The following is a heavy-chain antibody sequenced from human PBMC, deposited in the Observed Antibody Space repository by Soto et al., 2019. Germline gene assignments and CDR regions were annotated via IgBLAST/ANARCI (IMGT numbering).Heavy chain of an antibody. J-gene: IGHJ4*02. CDR2: ISSSSEYI. CDR3: ARDGSGWSRDC. V-gene: IGHV3-21*01. CDR1: GFTFSFSS. Sequence: EVPLVESGGGLVKPGGSLRLSCAASGFTFSFSSMNWVRQAPGKGLEWVSSISSSSEYIYYADSVKGRFTVSRDNAKNALYLQMNSLRAEDTAVYYCARDGSGWSRDCWGQGTLVTVSS. D-gene: IGHD6-19*01.